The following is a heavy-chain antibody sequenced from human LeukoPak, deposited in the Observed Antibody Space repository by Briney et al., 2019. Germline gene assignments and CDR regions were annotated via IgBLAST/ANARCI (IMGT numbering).Heavy chain of an antibody. J-gene: IGHJ4*02. Sequence: PGGSLRLSCAASGFTFSSYAMSWVRQAPGKGLEWVSAISGSGGSTYYADSVEGRFTISRDNSKNTLYLQMNSLRAEDTAVYYCAKSTDDYDYVWGSYRYTPDYWGQGTLVTVSS. CDR2: ISGSGGST. CDR1: GFTFSSYA. V-gene: IGHV3-23*01. D-gene: IGHD3-16*02. CDR3: AKSTDDYDYVWGSYRYTPDY.